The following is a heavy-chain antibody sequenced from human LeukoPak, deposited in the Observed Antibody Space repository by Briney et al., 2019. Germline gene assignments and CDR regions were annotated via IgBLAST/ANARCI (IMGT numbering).Heavy chain of an antibody. CDR1: GGSFSGYY. D-gene: IGHD3-3*01. CDR3: AREKAYYDFWSGFE. V-gene: IGHV4-34*01. J-gene: IGHJ4*02. CDR2: INHSGST. Sequence: SETLSLTCAVYGGSFSGYYWSWSRQPPGKGLEWIGEINHSGSTNYNPSLKSRVTISVDTSKNQFSLKLSSVTAADTAVYYYAREKAYYDFWSGFEWGQGTLVTVSS.